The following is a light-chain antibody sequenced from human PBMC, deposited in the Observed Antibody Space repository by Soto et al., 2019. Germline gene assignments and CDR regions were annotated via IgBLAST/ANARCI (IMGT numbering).Light chain of an antibody. Sequence: QSVLTQPASVSGSPGQSITISCTGTSSDVGGYNYVSWYQQHPGKAPKLMIYDVSNRPSGVSNRFSGSKSGNTASLTMSGLQAEDEADYYFSSYTSSSTLDLGTGTKVTVL. V-gene: IGLV2-14*01. CDR3: SSYTSSSTLD. CDR1: SSDVGGYNY. J-gene: IGLJ1*01. CDR2: DVS.